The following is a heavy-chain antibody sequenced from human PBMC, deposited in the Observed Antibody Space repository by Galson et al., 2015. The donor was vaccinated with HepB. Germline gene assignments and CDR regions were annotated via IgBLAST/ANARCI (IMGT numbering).Heavy chain of an antibody. D-gene: IGHD6-19*01. Sequence: CAISGDSVSSTSAAWNWIRQSPSRGLEWLGRTYYRSKWYNDYAVSVKSRITINPDTSKNQFSLQLNSVTPEDTAVYYCARDFRGSSAVPGIGMDVWGQGTTVTVSS. J-gene: IGHJ6*02. CDR3: ARDFRGSSAVPGIGMDV. CDR1: GDSVSSTSAA. V-gene: IGHV6-1*01. CDR2: TYYRSKWYN.